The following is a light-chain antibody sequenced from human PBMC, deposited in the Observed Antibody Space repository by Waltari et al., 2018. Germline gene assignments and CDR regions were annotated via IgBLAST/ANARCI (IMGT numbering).Light chain of an antibody. J-gene: IGLJ3*02. CDR3: SSYTSSSTWV. CDR2: EVT. CDR1: SSDVGVYNY. Sequence: QSALTQPASVSGSPGQSISISCTGTSSDVGVYNYVSWYQQCPGKAPKLMIYEVTNRPSGFSNRFSGSKSGSTASLTISGLQAEDEADYYCSSYTSSSTWVFGGGTKLTVL. V-gene: IGLV2-14*01.